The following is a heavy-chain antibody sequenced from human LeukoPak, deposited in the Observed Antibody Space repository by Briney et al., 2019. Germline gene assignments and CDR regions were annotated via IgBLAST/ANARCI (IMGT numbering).Heavy chain of an antibody. CDR1: GFTFSSYA. CDR3: AKDQGGLVGASAFDY. J-gene: IGHJ4*02. Sequence: PGGSLRLSCAASGFTFSSYAMSWVRQAPGKGLEWVSAISGSGGSTYYADSVKGRFTISRDNSKNTLYLQMNSLRAEDTAVYYCAKDQGGLVGASAFDYWGQGTLVTVSS. V-gene: IGHV3-23*01. D-gene: IGHD1-26*01. CDR2: ISGSGGST.